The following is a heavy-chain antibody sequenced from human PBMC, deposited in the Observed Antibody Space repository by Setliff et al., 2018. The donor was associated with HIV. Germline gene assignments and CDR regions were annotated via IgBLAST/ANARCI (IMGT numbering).Heavy chain of an antibody. CDR1: GGSISNYY. CDR2: IFSSGNT. CDR3: ARGWGLSYYYDSSGYTPFDY. V-gene: IGHV4-4*07. D-gene: IGHD3-22*01. Sequence: PSETLSLTCEVSGGSISNYYWSWIRQPAGKGLEWIGRIFSSGNTYYNPSLKSRVTMSVDTSKNQFSLNLNSVTAADTAIYYCARGWGLSYYYDSSGYTPFDYWGQGTLVTVSS. J-gene: IGHJ4*02.